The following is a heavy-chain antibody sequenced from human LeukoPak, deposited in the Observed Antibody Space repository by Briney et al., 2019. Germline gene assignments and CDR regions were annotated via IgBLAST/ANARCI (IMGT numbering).Heavy chain of an antibody. CDR1: GGTFSSYA. J-gene: IGHJ5*02. CDR2: IIPISGTA. V-gene: IGHV1-69*05. Sequence: SVKVSCKASGGTFSSYAISWVRQAPGQGLEWMGRIIPISGTANYAQKFQGRVTITTDESTSTAYMELSSLRSEDTAVYYCARDLAPGLTVPAAMAVPQPFDPWGQGTLVTVSS. D-gene: IGHD2-2*01. CDR3: ARDLAPGLTVPAAMAVPQPFDP.